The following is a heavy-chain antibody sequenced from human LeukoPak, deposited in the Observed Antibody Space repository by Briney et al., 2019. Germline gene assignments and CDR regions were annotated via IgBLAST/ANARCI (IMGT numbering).Heavy chain of an antibody. V-gene: IGHV3-20*04. Sequence: PGGSLRLSCAASGFTFDDYGMSWVRQAPGKGLEWVSGINWNGGGTGYADSVKGRFTISRDNAKNSLYLQMSSLRAEDTALYYCARASVELGGLDAFDIWGQGTMVTVSS. CDR1: GFTFDDYG. CDR2: INWNGGGT. J-gene: IGHJ3*02. CDR3: ARASVELGGLDAFDI. D-gene: IGHD7-27*01.